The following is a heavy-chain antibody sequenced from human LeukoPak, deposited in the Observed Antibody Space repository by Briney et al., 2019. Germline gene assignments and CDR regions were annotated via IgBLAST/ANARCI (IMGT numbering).Heavy chain of an antibody. CDR3: ARLPSRGRFDP. CDR1: GGSISSYY. V-gene: IGHV4-59*01. Sequence: SETLSLTCTVSGGSISSYYCSWIRQPPGKGLEWIGYIYYSGSTNYNPSLKSRVTISVDTSKNQFSLKLSSVTAADTAVYYCARLPSRGRFDPWGQGTLVTVSS. J-gene: IGHJ5*02. D-gene: IGHD5-12*01. CDR2: IYYSGST.